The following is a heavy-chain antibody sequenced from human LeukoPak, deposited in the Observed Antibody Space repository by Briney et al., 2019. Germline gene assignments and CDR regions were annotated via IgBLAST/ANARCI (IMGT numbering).Heavy chain of an antibody. Sequence: SETLSLTCTVSGGSISSYYWSWIRQPAGKGLEWIGRIYTSGSTNYNPSLKSQVTMSVDTSKNQFSLKLSSVTAADTAVYYCARGGYSSSWYTGWFDPWGQGTLVTVSS. J-gene: IGHJ5*02. CDR1: GGSISSYY. D-gene: IGHD6-13*01. CDR3: ARGGYSSSWYTGWFDP. V-gene: IGHV4-4*07. CDR2: IYTSGST.